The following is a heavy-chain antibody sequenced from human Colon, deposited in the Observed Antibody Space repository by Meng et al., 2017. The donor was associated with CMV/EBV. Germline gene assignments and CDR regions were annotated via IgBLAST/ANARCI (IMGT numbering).Heavy chain of an antibody. V-gene: IGHV1-18*01. CDR1: GYTVMNYG. CDR3: ARWGLGSNLFDP. CDR2: ISDYNGHT. Sequence: CKTSGYTVMNYGVNWVRQAPGQGLEWVGWISDYNGHTKYAKKFQGRVTMTTDTSTSTAYMEMRSLRSDDTAVYYCARWGLGSNLFDPWGQGTLVTVSS. J-gene: IGHJ5*02. D-gene: IGHD1-26*01.